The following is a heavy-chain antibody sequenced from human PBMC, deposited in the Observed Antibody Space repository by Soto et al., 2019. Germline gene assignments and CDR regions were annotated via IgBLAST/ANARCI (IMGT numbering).Heavy chain of an antibody. CDR1: GDSVSSNSAA. J-gene: IGHJ6*02. CDR3: ARERWGSSIFFGYYYGMDV. D-gene: IGHD3-3*01. CDR2: TYYRSKWYN. V-gene: IGHV6-1*01. Sequence: SQTLSLTCAISGDSVSSNSAAWNWTRQSPSRGLEWLGRTYYRSKWYNDYAVSVKSRITINPDTSKNQFSLQLNSVTPEDTAVYYCARERWGSSIFFGYYYGMDVWGQGTTVTVSS.